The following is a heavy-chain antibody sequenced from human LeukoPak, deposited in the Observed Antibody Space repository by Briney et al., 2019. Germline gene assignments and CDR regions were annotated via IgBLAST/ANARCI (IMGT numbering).Heavy chain of an antibody. CDR3: ARDSYSIVGATTTAY. Sequence: GASVKVSCKASGYTFTGYYMHWVRQAPGQGLEWMGWISAYNGNTNYAQKLQGRVTMTTDTSTSTAYMELGSLRSDDTAVYYCARDSYSIVGATTTAYWGQGTLVTVSS. D-gene: IGHD1-26*01. V-gene: IGHV1-18*04. J-gene: IGHJ1*01. CDR1: GYTFTGYY. CDR2: ISAYNGNT.